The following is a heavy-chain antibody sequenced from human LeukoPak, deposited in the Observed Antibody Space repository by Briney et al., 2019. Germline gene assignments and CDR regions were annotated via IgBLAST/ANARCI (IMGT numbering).Heavy chain of an antibody. V-gene: IGHV1-46*01. CDR1: GYTFTSYY. Sequence: ASLKVSCKASGYTFTSYYMRWVRQAPGQGLEWMGIINPSGGSTSYAQKFQGRVTMTRDMSTSTVYMELSSLRSEDTAVYYCARSPPIGIVVVPAAIFLDYWGQGTLVTVSS. CDR3: ARSPPIGIVVVPAAIFLDY. CDR2: INPSGGST. J-gene: IGHJ4*02. D-gene: IGHD2-2*01.